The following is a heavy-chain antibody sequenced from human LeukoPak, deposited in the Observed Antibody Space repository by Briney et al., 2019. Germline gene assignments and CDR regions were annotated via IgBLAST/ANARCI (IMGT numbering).Heavy chain of an antibody. V-gene: IGHV4-39*01. CDR1: GDSISSSIFY. D-gene: IGHD6-19*01. CDR2: IYYSGST. J-gene: IGHJ4*02. CDR3: ARPGGNSSD. Sequence: SETLSLTCTVSGDSISSSIFYWGWIRQPPGKGLEWIGSIYYSGSTYYNPSLKSRVTISVDTSKNQFSLNLTSVTAADTAVYYCARPGGNSSDWGQGTLVTVSS.